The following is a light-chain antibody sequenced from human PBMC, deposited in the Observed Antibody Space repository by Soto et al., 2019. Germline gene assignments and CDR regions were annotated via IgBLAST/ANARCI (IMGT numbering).Light chain of an antibody. CDR3: QQAHSFPIT. CDR1: QSVSSS. Sequence: EIVMTQSPATLSVSPGERATLSCRASQSVSSSLAWYQQKPGQAPRLLIYDASTRATGIPARFSGSGSGTDFTLTITSLQPEDFATYYCQQAHSFPITFGQGTRLEIK. J-gene: IGKJ5*01. V-gene: IGKV3-15*01. CDR2: DAS.